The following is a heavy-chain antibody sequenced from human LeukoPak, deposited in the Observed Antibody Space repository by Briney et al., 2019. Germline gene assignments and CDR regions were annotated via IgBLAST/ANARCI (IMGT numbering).Heavy chain of an antibody. CDR1: GSTFTNYW. V-gene: IGHV3-7*01. CDR3: ARAGYSSGHR. CDR2: IKEDGRQN. D-gene: IGHD6-19*01. Sequence: RGCLRLSCEASGSTFTNYWMNWVRQAPGKGLEWVAFIKEDGRQNYYVDSVKGRSTISGDNAKNSLYLQMNSLGAEDTAIYYCARAGYSSGHRWGQGTLVTVSS. J-gene: IGHJ5*02.